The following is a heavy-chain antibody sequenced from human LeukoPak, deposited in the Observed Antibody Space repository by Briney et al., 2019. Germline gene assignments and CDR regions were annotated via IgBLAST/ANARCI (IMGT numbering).Heavy chain of an antibody. CDR1: GGTFRTHA. CDR2: IIPILGIA. D-gene: IGHD5/OR15-5a*01. J-gene: IGHJ3*02. CDR3: ASVFETSTNWEVFDI. V-gene: IGHV1-69*04. Sequence: GASVKVPCKASGGTFRTHAITWVRQAPGQGLEWMGRIIPILGIANYAQKFQGRVTITADKSTSTAYMEVRSLRSEDTAVYYCASVFETSTNWEVFDIWGQGTMVSVSS.